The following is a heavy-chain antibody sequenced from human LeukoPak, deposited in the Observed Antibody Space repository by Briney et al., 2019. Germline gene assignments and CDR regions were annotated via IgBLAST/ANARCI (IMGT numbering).Heavy chain of an antibody. CDR1: GFTFSDHY. CDR3: ARDGDPVLLWFGEPYEGGYFDY. D-gene: IGHD3-10*01. V-gene: IGHV3-30-3*01. Sequence: PGGSLRLSCVASGFTFSDHYMDWVRQAPGKGLEWVAVISYDGSNKYYADSVKGRFTISRDNSKNTLYLQMNSLRAEDTTVYYCARDGDPVLLWFGEPYEGGYFDYWGQGTLVTVSS. J-gene: IGHJ4*02. CDR2: ISYDGSNK.